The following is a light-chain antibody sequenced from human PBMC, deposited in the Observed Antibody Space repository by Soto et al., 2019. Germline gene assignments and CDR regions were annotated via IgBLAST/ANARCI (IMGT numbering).Light chain of an antibody. V-gene: IGKV3-20*01. CDR3: RQYGRSLGFA. CDR1: QTVRNNY. J-gene: IGKJ4*01. Sequence: EFVLTQSPGTLSLSPVERATLSCMASQTVRNNYLAWYQQKPGQAPRLLIYDASSRATGIPDRFSGSGSGTDFTLTISRLEPEDFAVYYCRQYGRSLGFACGGGTKGDIK. CDR2: DAS.